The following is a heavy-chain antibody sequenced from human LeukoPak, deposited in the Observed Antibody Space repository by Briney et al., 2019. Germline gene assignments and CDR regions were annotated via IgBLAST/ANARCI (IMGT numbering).Heavy chain of an antibody. CDR3: AKEGRREFDFDC. CDR2: TFENGGDT. Sequence: PGGSLRLSCAASGFTISSNAVTWVRQAPGKGLEWVSVTFENGGDTYYADSVKGRFTISRDNSKNTLYLQMNSLRAEDTAVYYCAKEGRREFDFDCWGQGTLVTVSS. D-gene: IGHD3-10*01. CDR1: GFTISSNA. J-gene: IGHJ4*02. V-gene: IGHV3-23*01.